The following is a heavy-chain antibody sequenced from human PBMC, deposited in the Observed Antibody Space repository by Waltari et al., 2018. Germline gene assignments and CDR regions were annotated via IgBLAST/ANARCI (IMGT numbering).Heavy chain of an antibody. CDR3: ARRGETAMVKGALDI. V-gene: IGHV5-51*01. J-gene: IGHJ3*02. D-gene: IGHD5-18*01. CDR1: GYNFNTYW. CDR2: IYPDDSDT. Sequence: VQLLQSGAEVKKPGESLRISCQTSGYNFNTYWLAWVRQMPGKGLECLGIIYPDDSDTRYNPSFEGQVTISADTATKTAYLQWSSLQASDTAFYYCARRGETAMVKGALDIWGQGTMVTVSS.